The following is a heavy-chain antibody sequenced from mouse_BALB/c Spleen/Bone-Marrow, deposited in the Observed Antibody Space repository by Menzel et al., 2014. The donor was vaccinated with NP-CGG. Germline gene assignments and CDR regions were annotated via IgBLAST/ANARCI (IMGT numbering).Heavy chain of an antibody. CDR1: GYSITSYYV. CDR2: ISYSGST. V-gene: IGHV3-2*02. Sequence: EVKLVESGPGLVKPCQSLSLTCTVTGYSITSYYVWNGIRQLPGNKLWWVGYISYSGSTSYNPSLKSRISITRDTSKNQFFLQLNSVTTEDTATYYCARWTRGFAYWGQGTLVTVSA. J-gene: IGHJ3*01. CDR3: ARWTRGFAY.